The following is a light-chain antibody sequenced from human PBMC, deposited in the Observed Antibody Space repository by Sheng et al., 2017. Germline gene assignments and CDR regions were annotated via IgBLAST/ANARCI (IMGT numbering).Light chain of an antibody. V-gene: IGKV3-11*01. CDR1: QSVSSY. Sequence: EIVLTQSPDTLSLSPGERATLSCRASQSVSSYLAWYQQKPGQAPRLLIYDASNRATGIPARFSGSGSGTDFTLTISSLEPEDFAVYYCQQRSNLLTFGGGTKVEIK. CDR2: DAS. J-gene: IGKJ4*01. CDR3: QQRSNLLT.